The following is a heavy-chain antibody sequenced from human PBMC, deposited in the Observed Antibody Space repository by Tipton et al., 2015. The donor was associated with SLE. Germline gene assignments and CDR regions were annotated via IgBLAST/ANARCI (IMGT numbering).Heavy chain of an antibody. D-gene: IGHD4-11*01. CDR2: IYTSGST. CDR1: GGSISSGSYY. CDR3: ARGPHSNYVDWYFDL. V-gene: IGHV4-61*02. Sequence: TLSLTCTVSGGSISSGSYYWSWIRQPAGKGLEWIGRIYTSGSTNYNPSLKSRVTISVDTPKNQISLKLSSVTAADTAVYYCARGPHSNYVDWYFDLWGRGTLVTVSS. J-gene: IGHJ2*01.